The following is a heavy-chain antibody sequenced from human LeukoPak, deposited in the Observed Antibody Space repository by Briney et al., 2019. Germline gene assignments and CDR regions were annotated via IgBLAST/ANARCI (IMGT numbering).Heavy chain of an antibody. J-gene: IGHJ6*03. CDR2: IIPIFGTA. CDR1: GYTFTSYD. D-gene: IGHD3-3*01. Sequence: ASVKVSCKASGYTFTSYDINWVRQATGQGLEWMGRIIPIFGTANYAQKFQGRVTITTDESTSTAYMELSSLRSEDTAVYYCARSVGTPAPRYDLLEADKSYYMDVWGKGTTVTVSS. V-gene: IGHV1-69*05. CDR3: ARSVGTPAPRYDLLEADKSYYMDV.